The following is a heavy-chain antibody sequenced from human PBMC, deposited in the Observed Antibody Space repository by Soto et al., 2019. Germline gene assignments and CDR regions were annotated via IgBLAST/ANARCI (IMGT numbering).Heavy chain of an antibody. Sequence: QVQLVESGGGVVQPGRSLRLSCAASGFTFSSYGMHWVRQAPGKGLEWVAVIWYDGSNKYYADSVKGRFTISRDNSKNTLYLQMNSLRAEDTAVYYCAREATTVTSYFDYWGQGTLVTVSS. CDR1: GFTFSSYG. V-gene: IGHV3-33*01. CDR3: AREATTVTSYFDY. CDR2: IWYDGSNK. D-gene: IGHD4-17*01. J-gene: IGHJ4*02.